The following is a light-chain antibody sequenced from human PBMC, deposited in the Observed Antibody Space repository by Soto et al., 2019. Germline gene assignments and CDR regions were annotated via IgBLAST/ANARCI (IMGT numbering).Light chain of an antibody. V-gene: IGLV1-44*01. CDR2: SSS. J-gene: IGLJ2*01. CDR1: KSNIGTTT. CDR3: AAWDDSLNAVV. Sequence: QSVLTQPPSASGAPGQRVTISCSGSKSNIGTTTVNWYQHVPGTAPKLLIYSSSQRPSGVPDRFSGSRSGTSASMAISGLQSEDEADYYCAAWDDSLNAVVFGGGTKLTVL.